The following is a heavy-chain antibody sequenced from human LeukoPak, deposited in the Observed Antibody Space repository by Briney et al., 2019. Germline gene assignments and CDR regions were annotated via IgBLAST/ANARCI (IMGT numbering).Heavy chain of an antibody. J-gene: IGHJ4*02. CDR1: GFAFTKYW. D-gene: IGHD3-22*01. CDR3: TTDSPEYYYDSSGLHKGDY. CDR2: IKQDGSDK. Sequence: PGGSLRLSCAASGFAFTKYWMTWVRQAPGKGLEWVGNIKQDGSDKNYMDSVKGRFTISRDNTKNSVYLQMSSLRAEDTAVYYCTTDSPEYYYDSSGLHKGDYWGQGTLVTVSS. V-gene: IGHV3-7*01.